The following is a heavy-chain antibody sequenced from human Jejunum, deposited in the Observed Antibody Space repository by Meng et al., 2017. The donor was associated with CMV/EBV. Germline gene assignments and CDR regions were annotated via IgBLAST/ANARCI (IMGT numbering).Heavy chain of an antibody. CDR3: AKGGEIYDLLTGYFYYYGMDV. V-gene: IGHV3-23*01. J-gene: IGHJ6*02. CDR1: A. Sequence: AMSWVRQAPGKGLEWVSSISGSGTNTYYADSVKGRFTISRDNSKDTLYLQMNPLRAEDTAVYYCAKGGEIYDLLTGYFYYYGMDVWGQGTTVTVSS. CDR2: ISGSGTNT. D-gene: IGHD3-9*01.